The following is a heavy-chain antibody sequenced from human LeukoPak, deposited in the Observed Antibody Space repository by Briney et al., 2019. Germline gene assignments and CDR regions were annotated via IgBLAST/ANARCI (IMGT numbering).Heavy chain of an antibody. V-gene: IGHV3-21*01. J-gene: IGHJ4*02. CDR1: GFTFSSYA. CDR2: ITSSSGYI. D-gene: IGHD4-17*01. CDR3: TRSDDYGDYLVDY. Sequence: PGGSLRLSCAASGFTFSSYAMHWVRQAPGKGLEWVSTITSSSGYIYYADSMKGRFTTSRDNAKNSLYLQMTSLRAEDTAVYYCTRSDDYGDYLVDYWGQGTLVTVSS.